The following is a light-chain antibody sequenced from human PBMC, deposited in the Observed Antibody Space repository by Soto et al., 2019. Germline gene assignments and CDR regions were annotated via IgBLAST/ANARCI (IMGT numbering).Light chain of an antibody. V-gene: IGKV3-15*01. CDR2: GAS. CDR3: QQYNNWPPMYT. Sequence: EIVMTQSPATLSVSPGERATLSCRASQSVSSNLAWYQQKPGQAPSLLIYGASTRATGIPARFSGSGSGTAFTHTISRLQSEDFAVDYCQQYNNWPPMYTFGQGPKLEIK. CDR1: QSVSSN. J-gene: IGKJ2*01.